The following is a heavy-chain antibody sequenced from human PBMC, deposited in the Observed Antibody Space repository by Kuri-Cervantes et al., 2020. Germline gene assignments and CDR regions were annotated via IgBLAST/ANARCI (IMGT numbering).Heavy chain of an antibody. V-gene: IGHV3-74*01. Sequence: GESLKISCAASGFTVSSNYMSWVRQAPGKGLVWVSRIKSDGSGTTYADSVKGRFTISRDNAKNTLYLQMNSLRAEDTAVYYCARGGIVVVPAAMANFDYWGQGTLVTVSS. CDR3: ARGGIVVVPAAMANFDY. CDR2: IKSDGSGT. D-gene: IGHD2-2*01. CDR1: GFTVSSNY. J-gene: IGHJ4*02.